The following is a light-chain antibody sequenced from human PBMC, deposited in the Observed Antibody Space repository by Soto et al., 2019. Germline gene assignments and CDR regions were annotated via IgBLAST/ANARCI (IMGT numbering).Light chain of an antibody. CDR2: GAS. J-gene: IGKJ1*01. V-gene: IGKV1-6*01. CDR1: QGIRTD. CDR3: LQDHSYPRT. Sequence: AVQMTQSPSSLSASVGDRVTITCRASQGIRTDLGWYQQTPGKAPKLLISGASSLQSGVPSRFSGSGSGADFNLTISSLQPEDSATYYCLQDHSYPRTFGQGTKVEIK.